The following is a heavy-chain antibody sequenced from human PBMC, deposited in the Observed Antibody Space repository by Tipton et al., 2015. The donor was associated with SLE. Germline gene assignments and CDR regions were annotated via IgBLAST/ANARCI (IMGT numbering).Heavy chain of an antibody. CDR3: ARPAVDY. CDR1: GGSFSGYY. Sequence: TLSLTCAVYGGSFSGYYWSWIRQPPGKGLEWIGEINHSGSTNYNPSLKSRVTIPADTSKKQFSLKLSSVTAADTAVYYCARPAVDYWGQGTLVTVSS. V-gene: IGHV4-34*01. J-gene: IGHJ4*02. D-gene: IGHD2-2*01. CDR2: INHSGST.